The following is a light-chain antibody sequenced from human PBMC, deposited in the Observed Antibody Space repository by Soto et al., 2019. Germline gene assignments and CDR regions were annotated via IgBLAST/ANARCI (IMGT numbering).Light chain of an antibody. Sequence: EIVLTQSPGTLSLSPGERATLSCRASQRVRSSYLAWYQQKPGQAPRLLIYGASSRATGIPDRFSGSGSGTDFTLTISRLDSENIALDYCQQYCSVPSFGQGTKQEI. CDR3: QQYCSVPS. J-gene: IGKJ2*03. CDR2: GAS. V-gene: IGKV3-20*01. CDR1: QRVRSSY.